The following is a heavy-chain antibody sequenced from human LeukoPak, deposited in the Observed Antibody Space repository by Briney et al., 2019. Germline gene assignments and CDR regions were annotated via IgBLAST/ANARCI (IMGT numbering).Heavy chain of an antibody. D-gene: IGHD2-8*01. V-gene: IGHV3-11*01. CDR3: ARDSPGVLMVYAPHFDY. J-gene: IGHJ4*02. CDR2: ISSSGSTI. CDR1: GFTFSDYY. Sequence: GGSLSLSCAASGFTFSDYYMSWIRQAPGKGLEWVSYISSSGSTIYYADSVKGRFTISRDNAKNSLYLQMNSLRAEDTAVYYCARDSPGVLMVYAPHFDYWGQGTLVTVSS.